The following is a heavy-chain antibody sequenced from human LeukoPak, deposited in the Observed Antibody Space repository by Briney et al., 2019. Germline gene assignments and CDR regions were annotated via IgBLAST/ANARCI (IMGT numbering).Heavy chain of an antibody. CDR1: GGTFSSYA. CDR3: ASAQINQYSSSWYDY. CDR2: IIPIFGTA. V-gene: IGHV1-69*05. J-gene: IGHJ4*02. Sequence: SVKVSCKASGGTFSSYAISWVRQAPGQGLEWMGRIIPIFGTANYAQKFQGRVTITTDESTSTAYMELSSLRSEDTAVYYSASAQINQYSSSWYDYWGQGTLVTVSS. D-gene: IGHD6-13*01.